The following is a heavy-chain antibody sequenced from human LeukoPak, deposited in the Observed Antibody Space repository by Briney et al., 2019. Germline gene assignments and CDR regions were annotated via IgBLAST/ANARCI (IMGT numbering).Heavy chain of an antibody. CDR2: IYYSGST. V-gene: IGHV4-59*01. CDR1: GGSISSYY. CDR3: ARGHDILTGYTGYYFDY. J-gene: IGHJ4*02. D-gene: IGHD3-9*01. Sequence: PSETLSLTCTVSGGSISSYYWSWIRQPPGKGLEWIGYIYYSGSTNYNPSLKSRVTISVDTSKNQFSLKLSSVTAADTAVYYCARGHDILTGYTGYYFDYWGQGTLVTVSS.